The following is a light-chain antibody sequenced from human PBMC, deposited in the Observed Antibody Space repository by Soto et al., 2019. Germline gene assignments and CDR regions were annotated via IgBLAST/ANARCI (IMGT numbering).Light chain of an antibody. V-gene: IGKV1-39*01. CDR3: QQSYSTLSWT. Sequence: DIQMTQSASTLPASVGDRVTITCGASQSISNWLTWYQQKPGTAPKLLIYAASSLQSGVPSRFSGSGSGTDFTLTISSLQPEDFATYYCQQSYSTLSWTFGQGTKVDIK. J-gene: IGKJ1*01. CDR2: AAS. CDR1: QSISNW.